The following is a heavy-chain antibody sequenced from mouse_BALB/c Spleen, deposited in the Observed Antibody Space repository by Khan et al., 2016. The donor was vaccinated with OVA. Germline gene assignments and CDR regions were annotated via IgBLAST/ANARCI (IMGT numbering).Heavy chain of an antibody. CDR1: GYTFSSYW. CDR2: IFPGSVST. Sequence: QVQLKQSGGDLMKPGASVKISCKATGYTFSSYWIEWVKQRPGHGLEWIGQIFPGSVSTTYNEKFKGKATFTADTSSNTAYMQLSSLTSEDSAVYYCARVGYGGFAYWGQGTLVTVSA. D-gene: IGHD2-2*01. CDR3: ARVGYGGFAY. J-gene: IGHJ3*01. V-gene: IGHV1-9*01.